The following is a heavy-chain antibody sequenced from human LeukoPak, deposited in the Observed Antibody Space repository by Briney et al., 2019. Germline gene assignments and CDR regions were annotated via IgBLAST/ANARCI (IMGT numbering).Heavy chain of an antibody. CDR3: ARASRDRRYALRVNWFDP. D-gene: IGHD2-2*01. Sequence: PSETLSLTCAVYGGSFSGYYWSWIRQPPGKGLEWIGEINHSGSTNYNPSLKSRVTISVDTSKNQFSLKLSSVTAADTAVYYCARASRDRRYALRVNWFDPWGQGTLVTVSS. CDR1: GGSFSGYY. V-gene: IGHV4-34*01. J-gene: IGHJ5*02. CDR2: INHSGST.